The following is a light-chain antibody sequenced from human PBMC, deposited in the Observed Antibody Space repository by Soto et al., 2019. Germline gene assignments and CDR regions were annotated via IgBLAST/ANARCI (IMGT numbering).Light chain of an antibody. Sequence: DIQMTQYPSSLSASVGDRVTITCRASQSIRSYLNWYQQKPGNAPNLLIYAASSLQSGVPSRFSGSGSGTDFTLTISNLQPEDFATYYCQQTYSVPQAFGGGTKVEIK. CDR3: QQTYSVPQA. V-gene: IGKV1-39*01. J-gene: IGKJ4*01. CDR2: AAS. CDR1: QSIRSY.